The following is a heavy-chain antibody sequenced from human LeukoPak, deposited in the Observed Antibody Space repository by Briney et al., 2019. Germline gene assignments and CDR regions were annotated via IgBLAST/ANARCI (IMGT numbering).Heavy chain of an antibody. CDR2: INHSGST. J-gene: IGHJ4*02. D-gene: IGHD4-17*01. CDR3: ARRAVTKRFGY. Sequence: PETLSLTCAVYGGSFSGYYWSWIRQPPGKGLEWIGEINHSGSTNYNPSLKSRVTISVDTSKNQFSLKLSSVTAADTAVYYCARRAVTKRFGYWGQGTLVTVSS. CDR1: GGSFSGYY. V-gene: IGHV4-34*01.